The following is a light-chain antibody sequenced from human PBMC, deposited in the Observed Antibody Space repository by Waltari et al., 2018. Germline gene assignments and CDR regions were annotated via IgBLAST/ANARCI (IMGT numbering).Light chain of an antibody. CDR2: EGS. CDR3: CSYTAGSTWV. V-gene: IGLV2-23*01. CDR1: SSDVGSYNL. J-gene: IGLJ3*02. Sequence: QSALTQPASVSGSPGQSITISCTGTSSDVGSYNLVSWYQQHPGKAPKLMIYEGSERPSGVSNRFSGSKSGNTASLTISGLQAEDEADYYCCSYTAGSTWVFGGGTKLTAL.